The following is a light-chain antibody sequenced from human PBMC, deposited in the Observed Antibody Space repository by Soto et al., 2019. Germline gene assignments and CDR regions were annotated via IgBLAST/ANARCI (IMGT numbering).Light chain of an antibody. J-gene: IGKJ1*01. CDR1: QSISSW. CDR3: QKYNSYST. CDR2: KAS. Sequence: DIEMTQSPSTLSASVGARVTITCRASQSISSWLAWYQQKPGKAPKLLIYKASSLESGVPSRFSGSGSGTEFTLTISSLQPDDFATYYCQKYNSYSTFGQGTKVDIK. V-gene: IGKV1-5*03.